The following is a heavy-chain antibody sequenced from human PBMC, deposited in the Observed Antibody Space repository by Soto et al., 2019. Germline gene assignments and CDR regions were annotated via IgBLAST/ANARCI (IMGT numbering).Heavy chain of an antibody. Sequence: EVQLVESGGGLAQPGGSLRLSCAASGFTIRNYDMHWVRQTTGKGLEWVSGIGDIDDPYYADSVKGRFTISREIAKNSLYLQMDGLRAGYSAVYYGARGPPRVRERTYYYRMDVWGQGTTVTVSS. V-gene: IGHV3-13*05. CDR3: ARGPPRVRERTYYYRMDV. CDR2: IGDIDDP. D-gene: IGHD3-10*01. J-gene: IGHJ6*02. CDR1: GFTIRNYD.